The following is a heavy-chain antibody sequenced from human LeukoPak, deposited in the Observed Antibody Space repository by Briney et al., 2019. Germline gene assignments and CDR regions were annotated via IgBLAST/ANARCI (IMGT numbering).Heavy chain of an antibody. D-gene: IGHD3-22*01. J-gene: IGHJ4*02. CDR1: GFTFSSYS. CDR2: ISSSSSYI. V-gene: IGHV3-21*01. Sequence: GGSLRLSCAASGFTFSSYSMNWVRQAPGKGLEWVSSISSSSSYIYYADSVKGRFTISRDNAKNSLYLQMNSLRAEDTAVYYCARDPSYYDSSPYWGQGTLVTVSS. CDR3: ARDPSYYDSSPY.